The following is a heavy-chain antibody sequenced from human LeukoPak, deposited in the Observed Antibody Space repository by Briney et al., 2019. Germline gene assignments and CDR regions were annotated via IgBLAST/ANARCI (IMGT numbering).Heavy chain of an antibody. Sequence: GGTLRLSCAASGFTFSSYVMSWVRQAPGKGLEWVSSFSGSGGSTYFADSVKGRFTISRDNSKNTLYLQMNSLRAEDAAVYYCAKDDCSGGSCYSYYFDYWGQGTLVTVSS. CDR3: AKDDCSGGSCYSYYFDY. D-gene: IGHD2-15*01. CDR1: GFTFSSYV. V-gene: IGHV3-23*01. J-gene: IGHJ4*02. CDR2: FSGSGGST.